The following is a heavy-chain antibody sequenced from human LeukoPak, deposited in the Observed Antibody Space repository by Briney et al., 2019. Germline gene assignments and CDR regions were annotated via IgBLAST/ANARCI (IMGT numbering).Heavy chain of an antibody. CDR3: ARDHDATSGWFDP. J-gene: IGHJ5*02. V-gene: IGHV1-69*04. CDR1: GGTFSSYA. CDR2: IIPFFGIA. Sequence: SVNVSCMASGGTFSSYAFRWVRQAPGQGLEWMGRIIPFFGIANYAQKFQGRVTITADKSTSTAYMELSSLRSEDTAVYYCARDHDATSGWFDPWGQGTLVTVSS. D-gene: IGHD1-26*01.